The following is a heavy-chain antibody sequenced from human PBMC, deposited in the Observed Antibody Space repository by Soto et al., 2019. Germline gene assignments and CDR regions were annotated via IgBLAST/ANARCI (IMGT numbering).Heavy chain of an antibody. CDR3: GKVKPATGTVF. J-gene: IGHJ4*02. V-gene: IGHV3-23*01. Sequence: EVQLLESGGGLVQPGGSLRLSCAASGFIFSPYGMSWVRQAPGKGLEWVSTISGNGGGTYYADSVKGRFTLSRDNSKNMVYLQMNSLRADDTAIYYCGKVKPATGTVFWGQGTLVTVSS. CDR1: GFIFSPYG. CDR2: ISGNGGGT. D-gene: IGHD2-2*01.